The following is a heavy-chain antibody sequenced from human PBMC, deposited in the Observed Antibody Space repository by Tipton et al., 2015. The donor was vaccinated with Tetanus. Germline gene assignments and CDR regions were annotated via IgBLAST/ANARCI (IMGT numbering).Heavy chain of an antibody. CDR3: ARDQARGARGWNYFDY. J-gene: IGHJ4*02. D-gene: IGHD1-26*01. Sequence: TLSLTCTVSGASISSGGYYWTWIRQHPGKGLEWIGDIYFRGSTYYNPSLRSRVTISVDTSKNEFSLKLNSVTAADTAVYYCARDQARGARGWNYFDYWGQGILVTVSS. V-gene: IGHV4-31*03. CDR1: GASISSGGYY. CDR2: IYFRGST.